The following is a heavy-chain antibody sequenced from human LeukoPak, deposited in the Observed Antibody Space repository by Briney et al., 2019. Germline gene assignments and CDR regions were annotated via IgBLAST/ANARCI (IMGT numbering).Heavy chain of an antibody. CDR2: IKEDGSEI. Sequence: GGSLRLSCKASGFSFSSYWMTWARQAPGKGLEWVANIKEDGSEIYYADSVRGRFTVSRDSAENSLFLQMNSLRAEDTAVYYCARGRDSSSSYPGYWGQGTLVTVSS. J-gene: IGHJ4*02. D-gene: IGHD6-6*01. CDR3: ARGRDSSSSYPGY. CDR1: GFSFSSYW. V-gene: IGHV3-7*04.